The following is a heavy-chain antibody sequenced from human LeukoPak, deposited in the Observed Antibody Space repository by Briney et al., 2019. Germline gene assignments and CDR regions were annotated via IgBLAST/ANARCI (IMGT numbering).Heavy chain of an antibody. Sequence: ALVKVSCKASGYTFTSYGISWVRQAPGQGLEWMGWISAYNGNTNYAQKLQGRVTMTTDTSTSTAYMELRSLRSDDTAVYYCAREHKRYSSGWYDYWGQGTLVTVSS. CDR3: AREHKRYSSGWYDY. CDR2: ISAYNGNT. V-gene: IGHV1-18*01. D-gene: IGHD6-19*01. J-gene: IGHJ4*02. CDR1: GYTFTSYG.